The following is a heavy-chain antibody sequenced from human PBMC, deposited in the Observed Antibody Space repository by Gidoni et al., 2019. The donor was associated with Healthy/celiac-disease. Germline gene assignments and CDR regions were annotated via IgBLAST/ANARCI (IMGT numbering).Heavy chain of an antibody. D-gene: IGHD3-3*02. CDR1: GFTFSSYA. CDR2: ISSNGGST. J-gene: IGHJ3*02. CDR3: ARDSFFNSTVAFDI. V-gene: IGHV3-64*01. Sequence: EVQLVESGGGLVQPGGSLSLSCAASGFTFSSYAMHWVRQAPGKGLEYVSAISSNGGSTYYANSVKGRFTISRDNSKNTLYLQMGSLRAEDMAVYYCARDSFFNSTVAFDIWGQGTMVTVSS.